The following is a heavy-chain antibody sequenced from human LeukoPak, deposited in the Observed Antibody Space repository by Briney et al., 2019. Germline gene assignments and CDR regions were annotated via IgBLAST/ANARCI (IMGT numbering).Heavy chain of an antibody. CDR2: ISGSGGST. D-gene: IGHD3-10*01. CDR1: GLTFSSYA. Sequence: PGGSLRLSCAASGLTFSSYAMSWVRQAPGKGLEWVSAISGSGGSTYYADSVKGRFTISRDNSKNTLYLQMNSLRAEDTAVYYCAKGTYGSGSYYNGHFDYWGQGTLVTVSS. CDR3: AKGTYGSGSYYNGHFDY. V-gene: IGHV3-23*01. J-gene: IGHJ4*02.